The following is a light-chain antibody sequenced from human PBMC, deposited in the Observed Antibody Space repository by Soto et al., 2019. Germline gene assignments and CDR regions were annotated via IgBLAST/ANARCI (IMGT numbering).Light chain of an antibody. V-gene: IGKV3-20*01. J-gene: IGKJ1*01. Sequence: EIVLTQSPGTLSLSPRERATLSCRASQSISSNYLAWHQQKPGQAPRLLIYGASNRATGVPDKFSGSGSGTDFTLTIDRLEPEDFAVYYCQQYDNFPRTFGPGTKVEFK. CDR2: GAS. CDR1: QSISSNY. CDR3: QQYDNFPRT.